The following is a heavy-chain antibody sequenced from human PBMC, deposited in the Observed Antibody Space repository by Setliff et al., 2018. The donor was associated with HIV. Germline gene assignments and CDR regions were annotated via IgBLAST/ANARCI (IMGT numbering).Heavy chain of an antibody. CDR2: IHYSGST. J-gene: IGHJ6*03. Sequence: SETLSLTCTVYGGFIKNSNYYWGWIRQPPGKGLEWIGNIHYSGSTYYNPSLKSRVTISVDTSKNQFSLKLSSVTAADRAVYYCARTVRREFRTNVGDHYYFYMDVWGKGTTVTVSS. CDR3: ARTVRREFRTNVGDHYYFYMDV. V-gene: IGHV4-39*01. D-gene: IGHD3-3*01. CDR1: GGFIKNSNYY.